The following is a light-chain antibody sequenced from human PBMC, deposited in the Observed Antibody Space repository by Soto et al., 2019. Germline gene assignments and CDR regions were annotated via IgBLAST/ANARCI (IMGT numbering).Light chain of an antibody. CDR2: AAS. CDR1: QGIRND. J-gene: IGKJ1*01. Sequence: QMTQSPSTLSASVGDRVTITCRASQGIRNDLGWFQQKPGKGPKSLIYAASNLHSGVPSRFSGSGSGRDFTLTISGLQPDDFATYYCLQDFRYPWTFGQGTKV. CDR3: LQDFRYPWT. V-gene: IGKV1-6*01.